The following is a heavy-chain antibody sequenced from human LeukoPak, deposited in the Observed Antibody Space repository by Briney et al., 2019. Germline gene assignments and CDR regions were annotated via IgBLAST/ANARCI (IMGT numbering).Heavy chain of an antibody. CDR1: GGSFSDYY. D-gene: IGHD5-12*01. CDR2: INNSGST. CDR3: ARCGGYDYLDDY. V-gene: IGHV4-34*01. Sequence: ETLSLTCAVYGGSFSDYYWAWIRQSPGEGLEWIGEINNSGSTKYNPSLKSRVSISADTSKNQFSLKLSSVTAADTAVYYCARCGGYDYLDDYWGQGTLVTVSS. J-gene: IGHJ4*02.